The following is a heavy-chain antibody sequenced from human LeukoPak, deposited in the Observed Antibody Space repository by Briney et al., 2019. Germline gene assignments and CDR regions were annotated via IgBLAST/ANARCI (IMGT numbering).Heavy chain of an antibody. CDR1: AGSIWSYH. J-gene: IGHJ4*02. CDR3: ARWDDSSRSFEN. D-gene: IGHD6-13*01. V-gene: IGHV4-59*08. Sequence: SETLSLTCTVSAGSIWSYHWNWIRQPPGKGLEWIGYRHYTGNSNYNPSLKSRATMSVDTSKSQISLKLISVTAADTAVYYCARWDDSSRSFENWGQGTLVTVSS. CDR2: RHYTGNS.